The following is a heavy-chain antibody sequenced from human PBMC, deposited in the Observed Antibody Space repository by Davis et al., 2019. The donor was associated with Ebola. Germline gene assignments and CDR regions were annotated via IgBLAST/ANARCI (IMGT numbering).Heavy chain of an antibody. CDR2: ISSDGSNK. CDR1: AFTFSSYG. Sequence: GGSLRLSCAASAFTFSSYGMHWVRQAPGKGLEWVAVISSDGSNKYYADSVKGRFTISRDNSKNTLYLQMNSLRAEDTAVYYCSTSYGPYYYYGMDVWGQGTTVTVSS. CDR3: STSYGPYYYYGMDV. J-gene: IGHJ6*02. V-gene: IGHV3-30*03. D-gene: IGHD5-18*01.